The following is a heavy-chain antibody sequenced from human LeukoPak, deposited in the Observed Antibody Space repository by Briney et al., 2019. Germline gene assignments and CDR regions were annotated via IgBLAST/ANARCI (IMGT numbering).Heavy chain of an antibody. CDR2: IIPIFGTA. Sequence: GASVKVSCKASGYTFTSYAISWVRQAPGQGLEWRGGIIPIFGTANYAQKFQGRVTITADESTSTAYMELSSLRSEDTAVYYCARVQVGATDAFDIWGQGTMVTVSS. CDR1: GYTFTSYA. V-gene: IGHV1-69*13. CDR3: ARVQVGATDAFDI. J-gene: IGHJ3*02. D-gene: IGHD1-26*01.